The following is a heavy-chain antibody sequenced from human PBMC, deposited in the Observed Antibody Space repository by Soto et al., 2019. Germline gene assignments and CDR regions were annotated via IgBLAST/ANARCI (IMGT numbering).Heavy chain of an antibody. CDR3: ARALVGAPRGWFDP. J-gene: IGHJ5*02. Sequence: GASVKVSCKASGYTFTSYDINWVRQATGQGLEWMGWMNPNSGNTGYAQKFQGRATMTRNTSISTAYMELSSLRSEDTAVYYCARALVGAPRGWFDPWGQGTLVTVSS. D-gene: IGHD1-26*01. CDR1: GYTFTSYD. CDR2: MNPNSGNT. V-gene: IGHV1-8*01.